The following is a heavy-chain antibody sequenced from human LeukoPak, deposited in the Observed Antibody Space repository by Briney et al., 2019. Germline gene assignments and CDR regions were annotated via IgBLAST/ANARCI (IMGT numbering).Heavy chain of an antibody. CDR3: ARVVLPYYYDSSGGGAFDI. CDR2: ISSSGSTI. Sequence: PGGFLRLSCAASGFTFSDYYMSWIRQAPGKGLEWVSYISSSGSTIYYADSVKGRFTISRDNAKNSLYLQMNSLRAEDTAVYYCARVVLPYYYDSSGGGAFDIWGQGTMVTVSS. V-gene: IGHV3-11*01. CDR1: GFTFSDYY. D-gene: IGHD3-22*01. J-gene: IGHJ3*02.